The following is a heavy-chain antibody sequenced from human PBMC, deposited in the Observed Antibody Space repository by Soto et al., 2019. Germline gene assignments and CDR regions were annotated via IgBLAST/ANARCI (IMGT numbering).Heavy chain of an antibody. J-gene: IGHJ1*01. CDR2: INPNSGGT. D-gene: IGHD2-21*02. Sequence: ASVKVSCKASGYTFTGHYMHWVRQAPGQGLEWMGWINPNSGGTNYAQKFQGRVTMTRDTSISTAYMELSRLRSDDTAVYYCARPNCGGDCYSDEYFQHWGQGTLVTVSS. CDR1: GYTFTGHY. CDR3: ARPNCGGDCYSDEYFQH. V-gene: IGHV1-2*02.